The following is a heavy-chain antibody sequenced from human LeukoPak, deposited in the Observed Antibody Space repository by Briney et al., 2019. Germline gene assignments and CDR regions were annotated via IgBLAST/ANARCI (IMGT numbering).Heavy chain of an antibody. J-gene: IGHJ6*03. CDR3: AKGIGSYSSSWYGADRRIHHYYMDV. D-gene: IGHD6-13*01. Sequence: GGSLRLSCAASGFTFSSYAMSWVRQAPGKGLEWVSAISGSGGSTYYADSVKGRFTISRDNSKNTLYLQMNSLRAEDTAVYYCAKGIGSYSSSWYGADRRIHHYYMDVWGKGTTVTVSS. V-gene: IGHV3-23*01. CDR1: GFTFSSYA. CDR2: ISGSGGST.